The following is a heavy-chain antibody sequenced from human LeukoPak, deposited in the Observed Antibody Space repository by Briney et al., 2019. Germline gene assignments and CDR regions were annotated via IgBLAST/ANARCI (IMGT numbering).Heavy chain of an antibody. CDR2: IRSTANGYAT. Sequence: PGGSLRLSCAASGFTFSGSALHWVRQASGKGLEWVGRIRSTANGYATAYAASVKGRFTISRDDSKNTLYLQMNSLRAEDTAVYYCARVNRYSYGYDSFDYWGQGTLVTVSS. J-gene: IGHJ4*02. D-gene: IGHD5-18*01. CDR3: ARVNRYSYGYDSFDY. V-gene: IGHV3-73*01. CDR1: GFTFSGSA.